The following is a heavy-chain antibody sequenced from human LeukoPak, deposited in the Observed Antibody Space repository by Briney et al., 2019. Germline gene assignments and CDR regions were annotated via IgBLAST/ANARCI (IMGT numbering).Heavy chain of an antibody. CDR3: AGGQDIVVVPAAKGLDYYYYYMDV. CDR1: GGTFSSYA. Sequence: SVKVSCKASGGTFSSYAISWVRQAPGQGLEWMGGIIPIFGTANYAQKFQGRVTITADESTSTAYMELSSLRSEDTAVYYCAGGQDIVVVPAAKGLDYYYYYMDVWGKGTTVTVS. V-gene: IGHV1-69*13. CDR2: IIPIFGTA. J-gene: IGHJ6*03. D-gene: IGHD2-2*01.